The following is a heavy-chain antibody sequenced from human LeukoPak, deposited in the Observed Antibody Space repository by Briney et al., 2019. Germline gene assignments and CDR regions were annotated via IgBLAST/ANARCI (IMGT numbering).Heavy chain of an antibody. CDR1: GFTFSTYG. Sequence: QSGGSLRLSCAASGFTFSTYGMTWVRQAPGSGLEWVSAISGSAARTFYADSVKGRFTISRDNSKSSLSLQMNSLRAEDTAVYYCARGHSNYGDYFDYWGQGTLVTVSS. V-gene: IGHV3-23*01. J-gene: IGHJ4*02. D-gene: IGHD4-11*01. CDR2: ISGSAART. CDR3: ARGHSNYGDYFDY.